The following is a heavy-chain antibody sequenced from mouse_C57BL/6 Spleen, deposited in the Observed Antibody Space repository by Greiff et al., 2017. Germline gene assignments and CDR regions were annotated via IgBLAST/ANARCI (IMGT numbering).Heavy chain of an antibody. Sequence: VQLVESGAELVKPGASVKISCKASGYAFSSYWMNWVKQRPGKGLEWIGQIYPGDGDTNYNGKFKGKATLTADKSSSTAYMQLSSLTSEDSAVYFCARWDYGRGYYFDYWGQGTTLTVSS. J-gene: IGHJ2*01. CDR1: GYAFSSYW. CDR3: ARWDYGRGYYFDY. V-gene: IGHV1-80*01. D-gene: IGHD2-4*01. CDR2: IYPGDGDT.